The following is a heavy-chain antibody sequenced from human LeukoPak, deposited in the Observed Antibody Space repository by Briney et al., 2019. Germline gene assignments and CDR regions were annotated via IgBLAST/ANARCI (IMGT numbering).Heavy chain of an antibody. CDR1: GASISSSY. Sequence: SGTLSLTCTVSGASISSSYWSWIRQPPGKRLEWIGYIYYNGNTNSNPSLKSRVTISADTSKNRFSLKLSSVTAADTAIYYCVRGNYDNRGYLNAFDIWGQGTMVTVSS. D-gene: IGHD3-22*01. CDR3: VRGNYDNRGYLNAFDI. V-gene: IGHV4-59*01. CDR2: IYYNGNT. J-gene: IGHJ3*02.